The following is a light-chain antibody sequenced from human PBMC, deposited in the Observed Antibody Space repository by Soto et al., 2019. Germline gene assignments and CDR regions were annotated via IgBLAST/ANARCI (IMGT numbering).Light chain of an antibody. CDR3: ASYAGSQNYV. CDR1: SADVGGYNF. J-gene: IGLJ1*01. Sequence: QSVLTQPPSASGSLGQSVTISCTGTSADVGGYNFVSWYQQHPGKAPKLMIFEVSQRPSGAPDRFSGSKSGNTASLTVSELQAEDEADYYCASYAGSQNYVFGTGTKLTVL. CDR2: EVS. V-gene: IGLV2-8*01.